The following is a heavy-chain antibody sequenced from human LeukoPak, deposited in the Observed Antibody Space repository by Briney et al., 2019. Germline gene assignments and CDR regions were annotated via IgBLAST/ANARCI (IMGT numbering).Heavy chain of an antibody. V-gene: IGHV3-30*02. CDR1: GFTFSSYG. D-gene: IGHD1-26*01. CDR2: IRYDGSNK. Sequence: PGGSLRLSCAASGFTFSSYGMHWVRQAPGKGLEGGAFIRYDGSNKYYADSVKGRFTISRDNSKNTLYLQMNSLRAEDTAVYYCAKDLSISGSYDYWGQGTLVTVSS. J-gene: IGHJ4*02. CDR3: AKDLSISGSYDY.